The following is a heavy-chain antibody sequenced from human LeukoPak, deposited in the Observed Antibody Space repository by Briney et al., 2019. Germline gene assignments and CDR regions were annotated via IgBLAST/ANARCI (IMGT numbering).Heavy chain of an antibody. V-gene: IGHV3-48*01. D-gene: IGHD5-12*01. CDR3: ARQERVIVATIRTKGAYYFDY. CDR1: GFTFSSNN. CDR2: IGSSSSTI. Sequence: GGSLRLSCAASGFTFSSNNMNWVRQAPGKGLEWVSYIGSSSSTIYYADSVKGRFTISRDNSKNTLYLQMNSLRAEDTAVYYCARQERVIVATIRTKGAYYFDYWGQGTLVTVSS. J-gene: IGHJ4*02.